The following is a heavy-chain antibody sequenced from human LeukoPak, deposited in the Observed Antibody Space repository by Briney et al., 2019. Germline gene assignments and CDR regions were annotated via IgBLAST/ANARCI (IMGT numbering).Heavy chain of an antibody. CDR3: AKDGRSNSGYEKLFDY. Sequence: PGGSLRLSCAASGFTFSSYGMHWVRQAPGKGLEWVAFIRYDGSNKYYADSVKGRFTISRDNSKNTLYLQMNSLRAEDTAVYYCAKDGRSNSGYEKLFDYWGQGTLVTVSS. CDR2: IRYDGSNK. J-gene: IGHJ4*02. D-gene: IGHD5-12*01. V-gene: IGHV3-30*02. CDR1: GFTFSSYG.